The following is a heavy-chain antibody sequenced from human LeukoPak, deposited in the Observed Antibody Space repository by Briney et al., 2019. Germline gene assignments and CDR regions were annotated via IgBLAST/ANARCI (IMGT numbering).Heavy chain of an antibody. CDR1: GYTFTGYY. J-gene: IGHJ5*02. CDR3: ARSMVRGDDRWFHP. CDR2: ISAYNGNT. V-gene: IGHV1-18*04. D-gene: IGHD3-10*01. Sequence: ASVKVSCKASGYTFTGYYMHWVRQAPGQGLEWMGWISAYNGNTTYAQKFQGRVTMTTDTSTRTAYMELRSLRSDDTAVYYCARSMVRGDDRWFHPWGQGTRVTVSS.